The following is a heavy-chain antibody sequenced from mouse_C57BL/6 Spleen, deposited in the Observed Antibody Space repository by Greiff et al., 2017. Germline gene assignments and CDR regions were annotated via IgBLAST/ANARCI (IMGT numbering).Heavy chain of an antibody. CDR1: GFTFSDAW. D-gene: IGHD1-1*01. J-gene: IGHJ1*03. CDR2: IRNKANNHAT. V-gene: IGHV6-6*01. CDR3: TLITTVVEGYFDV. Sequence: EVKVEESGGGLVQPGGSMKLSCAASGFTFSDAWMDWVRQSPEKGLEWVAEIRNKANNHATYYAESVKGRFTISRDDSKSSVYLQMNSLRAEDTGIYYCTLITTVVEGYFDVWGTGTTVTVSS.